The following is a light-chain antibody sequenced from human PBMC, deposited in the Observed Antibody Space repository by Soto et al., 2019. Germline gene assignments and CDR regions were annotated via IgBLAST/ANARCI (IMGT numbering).Light chain of an antibody. V-gene: IGLV1-40*01. Sequence: QSVLTQPPSVSGAPGQRVTISCTGSSSNIGAGYGVHWYQHLPGTAPKLLIYGNSNRPSGVPDRFSGSKSGTSASLAITGLQAEDEADYYCQSYDSSLNGVIFGGGTKLTVL. CDR2: GNS. CDR1: SSNIGAGYG. J-gene: IGLJ2*01. CDR3: QSYDSSLNGVI.